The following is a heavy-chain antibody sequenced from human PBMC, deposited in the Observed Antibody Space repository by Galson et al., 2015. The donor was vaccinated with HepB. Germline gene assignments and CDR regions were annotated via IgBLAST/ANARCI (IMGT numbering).Heavy chain of an antibody. CDR2: IYPGDSDI. D-gene: IGHD4-17*01. J-gene: IGHJ4*02. CDR1: GYRFTDYW. CDR3: ARQEGDYGDSRGTSYFDY. Sequence: QSGAEVKKPGESLNISCTGSGYRFTDYWIGWVRQMPGKGLEWMGIIYPGDSDIRYSQSFQGQVTISADKSINTAYLQWSSLKASDTAMYYCARQEGDYGDSRGTSYFDYWGQGTLVTVSS. V-gene: IGHV5-51*01.